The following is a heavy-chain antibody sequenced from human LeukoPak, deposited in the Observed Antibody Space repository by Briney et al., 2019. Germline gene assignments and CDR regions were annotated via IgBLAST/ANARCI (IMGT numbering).Heavy chain of an antibody. CDR1: GYTFTGYY. V-gene: IGHV1-2*04. CDR2: INPNSGGT. D-gene: IGHD4-17*01. Sequence: ASVKVSCKASGYTFTGYYMHWVRQAPGQGLEWMGWINPNSGGTNYAQKFQGWVTMTRDTSISTAYMELSRLRSDDTAVYYCARDRSTVTPPQPDAFDIWGQGTMVTVSS. J-gene: IGHJ3*02. CDR3: ARDRSTVTPPQPDAFDI.